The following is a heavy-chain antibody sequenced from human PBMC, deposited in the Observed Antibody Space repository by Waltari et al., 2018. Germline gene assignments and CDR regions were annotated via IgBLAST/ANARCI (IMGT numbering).Heavy chain of an antibody. CDR2: ISAYNGNT. CDR1: GYTFTSYG. Sequence: QVQLVQSGAEVKKPGASVKVSCKASGYTFTSYGISWVRQAPRQGLEWMGWISAYNGNTNYAQKLQGRVTMTTDTSTSTAYMELRSLRSDDTAVYYCAGAYSKSYYYYYGMDVWGQGTTVTVSS. D-gene: IGHD4-4*01. CDR3: AGAYSKSYYYYYGMDV. V-gene: IGHV1-18*01. J-gene: IGHJ6*02.